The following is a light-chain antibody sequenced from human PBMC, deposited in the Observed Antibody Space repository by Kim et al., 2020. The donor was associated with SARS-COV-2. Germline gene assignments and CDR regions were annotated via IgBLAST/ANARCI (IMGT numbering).Light chain of an antibody. Sequence: QSVLTQPPSVSGAPGQRVTISCTGGSSSIGAGFDVHWYQQFPGTAPKLLIYGNNNRPSGVPDRFSGSRSGSSASLAITGLQAKDEADYYCQSYDTSLSGYVFGTGTKVTVL. CDR3: QSYDTSLSGYV. CDR1: SSSIGAGFD. J-gene: IGLJ1*01. CDR2: GNN. V-gene: IGLV1-40*01.